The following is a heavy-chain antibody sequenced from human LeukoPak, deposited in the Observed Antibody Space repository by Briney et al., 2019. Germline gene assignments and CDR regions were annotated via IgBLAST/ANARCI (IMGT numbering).Heavy chain of an antibody. V-gene: IGHV3-53*01. Sequence: GGSLRLSCAASGFTVSSNYMSWVRQAPGKGLEWVSVIYSGGSTNYADSVKGRFTISRDNYKNTLYLHMNSLRAEDTAVYYCARDPPPPSYYYGMDVWGQGTTVTVSS. CDR3: ARDPPPPSYYYGMDV. CDR1: GFTVSSNY. J-gene: IGHJ6*02. CDR2: IYSGGST.